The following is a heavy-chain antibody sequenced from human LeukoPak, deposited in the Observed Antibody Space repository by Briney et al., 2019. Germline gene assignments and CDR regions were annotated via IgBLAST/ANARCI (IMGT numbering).Heavy chain of an antibody. D-gene: IGHD3-10*01. J-gene: IGHJ4*02. Sequence: GGSLRLSCAASGFTFSSYGMHWVRQAPGKGLEWAAVIWYDGSNKYYADSVKGRFTISRDNSKNTLYLQMNSLRAEDTAVYYCARDMRGPIDYWGQGTLVTVSS. CDR2: IWYDGSNK. V-gene: IGHV3-33*01. CDR3: ARDMRGPIDY. CDR1: GFTFSSYG.